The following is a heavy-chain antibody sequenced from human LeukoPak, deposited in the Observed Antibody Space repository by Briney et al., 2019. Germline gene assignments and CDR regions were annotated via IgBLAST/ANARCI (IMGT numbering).Heavy chain of an antibody. V-gene: IGHV3-20*04. Sequence: GSLRLSCAASGFTFDDDGMSWGRQGPREGLEWVSGINWNGGSTGYADSVKGRFTTSRDNAKNSLYLQMNSLRAEDTALYYCARDGSGWNFDYWGQGTLVTVSS. CDR2: INWNGGST. CDR3: ARDGSGWNFDY. CDR1: GFTFDDDG. J-gene: IGHJ4*02. D-gene: IGHD6-19*01.